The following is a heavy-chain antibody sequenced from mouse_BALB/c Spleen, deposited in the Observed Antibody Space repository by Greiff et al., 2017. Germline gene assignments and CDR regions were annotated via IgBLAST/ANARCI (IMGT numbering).Heavy chain of an antibody. Sequence: EVKVVESGGGLVQPGGSRKLSCAASGFTFSSFGMHWVRQAPEKGLEWVAYISSGSSTIYYADTVKGRFTISRDNPKNTLFLQMTSLRSEDTAMYYCARDGSSYNYAMDYWGQGTSVTVSS. D-gene: IGHD1-1*01. CDR2: ISSGSSTI. V-gene: IGHV5-17*02. J-gene: IGHJ4*01. CDR3: ARDGSSYNYAMDY. CDR1: GFTFSSFG.